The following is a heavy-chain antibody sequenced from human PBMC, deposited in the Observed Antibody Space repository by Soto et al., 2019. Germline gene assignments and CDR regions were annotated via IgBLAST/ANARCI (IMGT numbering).Heavy chain of an antibody. CDR1: GGSIYTYS. CDR2: IYSSGST. Sequence: SETLSLTCTVSGGSIYTYSWTWIRQPAGKGLEWIGHIYSSGSTNYNPSLKSRVSMSVDTSKNQFSLKLSSVTAADTAVYYCATRVGANDYWGQGNRVTVSS. D-gene: IGHD1-26*01. V-gene: IGHV4-4*07. J-gene: IGHJ4*02. CDR3: ATRVGANDY.